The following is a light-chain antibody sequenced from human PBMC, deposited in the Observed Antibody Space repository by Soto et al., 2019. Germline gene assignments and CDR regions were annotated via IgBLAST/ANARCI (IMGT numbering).Light chain of an antibody. J-gene: IGKJ5*01. CDR1: QSVSNF. V-gene: IGKV3-15*01. CDR2: GSS. CDR3: QQHSNWSPIT. Sequence: VVMPQTPATLSVSPGEGFTLSFSSSQSVSNFLVWYQQKPGQAPRLLMYGSSMRAAGIPARFSGSGSGTEFTLTISSLEPEDSAVYYCQQHSNWSPITFGQGTRLEIK.